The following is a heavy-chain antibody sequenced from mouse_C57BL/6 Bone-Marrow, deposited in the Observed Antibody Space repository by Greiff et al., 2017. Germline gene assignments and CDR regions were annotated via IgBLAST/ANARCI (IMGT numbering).Heavy chain of an antibody. D-gene: IGHD1-1*01. CDR3: ALYGRVFDY. Sequence: QVQLKQSGPELVKPGASVKISCKASGYAFSSSWMNWVKQRPGKGLEWIGRIYPGDGDTNYNGKFKGKATLTADKSSSTAYMQLSSLTSEDSAVYFCALYGRVFDYWGQGTTLTVSS. J-gene: IGHJ2*01. V-gene: IGHV1-82*01. CDR1: GYAFSSSW. CDR2: IYPGDGDT.